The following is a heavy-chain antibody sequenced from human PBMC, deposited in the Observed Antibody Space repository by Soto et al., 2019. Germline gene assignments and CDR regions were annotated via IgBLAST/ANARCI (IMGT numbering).Heavy chain of an antibody. D-gene: IGHD1-1*01. CDR3: VNKDNFGHKSGYAFDP. Sequence: SQTLSLTCAISGDSVSSNTASWNWIRQSPSKGLEWLGRTYFRSKWYNDYAVSVKSRIIINPDTSNNQFSLQLNSVTPEDTEVYFCVNKDNFGHKSGYAFDPWGQGIMVTVSS. J-gene: IGHJ5*02. V-gene: IGHV6-1*01. CDR1: GDSVSSNTAS. CDR2: TYFRSKWYN.